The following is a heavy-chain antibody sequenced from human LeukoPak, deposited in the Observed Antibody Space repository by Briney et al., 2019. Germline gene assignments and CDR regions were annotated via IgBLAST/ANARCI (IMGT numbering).Heavy chain of an antibody. V-gene: IGHV3-7*01. D-gene: IGHD3-10*01. CDR1: GFTFSSYW. CDR2: IKQDGSEK. Sequence: GGSLRLSCAASGFTFSSYWMSWVRQAPGKGLEWVANIKQDGSEKYYVDSVKGRFTISRDNAKNSLYLQMNSLRAEDTAVYYCARVVRGRFTHFDYWGQGTLVTVSS. J-gene: IGHJ4*02. CDR3: ARVVRGRFTHFDY.